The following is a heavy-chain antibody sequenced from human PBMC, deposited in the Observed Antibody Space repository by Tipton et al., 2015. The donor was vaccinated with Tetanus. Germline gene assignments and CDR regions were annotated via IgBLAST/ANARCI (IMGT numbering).Heavy chain of an antibody. J-gene: IGHJ5*02. CDR1: GFTFRTSA. CDR3: ARGLGRFFCTSPSSHPNWCDP. V-gene: IGHV3-30-3*01. CDR2: ISSDGSNK. Sequence: SLRLSCAASGFTFRTSAIHWVRQAPGKGLEWVAVISSDGSNKYYADSVKGRLTVSRDNAKNSLSLQMNSLRAEDTAVYYCARGLGRFFCTSPSSHPNWCDPWGQGTLVPVSS. D-gene: IGHD2-2*01.